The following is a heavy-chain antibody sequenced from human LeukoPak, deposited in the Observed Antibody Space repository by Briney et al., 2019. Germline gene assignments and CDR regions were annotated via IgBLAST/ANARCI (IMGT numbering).Heavy chain of an antibody. D-gene: IGHD6-19*01. CDR2: IYPGDSDT. CDR3: ARHVEGVRRQWLPPTSMDV. V-gene: IGHV5-51*01. J-gene: IGHJ6*02. Sequence: RAGESLKISCKGSGYSFTSYWIGWVLQVPGKGLEWMVIIYPGDSDTRYSPSFQGQVTISADKSISTAYLQWSSLKASDTAMYYCARHVEGVRRQWLPPTSMDVWGQGTTVTVSS. CDR1: GYSFTSYW.